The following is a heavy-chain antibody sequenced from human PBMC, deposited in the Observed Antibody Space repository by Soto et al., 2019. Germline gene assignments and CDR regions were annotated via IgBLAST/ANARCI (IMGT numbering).Heavy chain of an antibody. Sequence: QVQLVQSGAEVKKPGASVKVSCKASGYTFTSYYMHWVRQAPGQGLEWMGIINPSGGSTSYAQKFPGRVTMTRDTSTSKVYMELSSLRSEDTAVYYCARGVRGATNYYYYGMDVWGQGTTVTVSS. CDR3: ARGVRGATNYYYYGMDV. J-gene: IGHJ6*02. CDR1: GYTFTSYY. D-gene: IGHD1-26*01. CDR2: INPSGGST. V-gene: IGHV1-46*03.